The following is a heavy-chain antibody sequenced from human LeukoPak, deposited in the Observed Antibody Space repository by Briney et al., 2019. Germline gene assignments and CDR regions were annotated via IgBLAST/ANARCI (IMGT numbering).Heavy chain of an antibody. V-gene: IGHV1-2*02. CDR2: IDPNSGGT. J-gene: IGHJ1*01. CDR3: ARGGGGLQH. D-gene: IGHD2-15*01. CDR1: GYSFTAYF. Sequence: GASVKVSCKTSGYSFTAYFMHWVRLAPGQGLEWVGWIDPNSGGTNYAQKFQGRVTMTRDTSISTAYMELSSLMSDDTAIYYCARGGGGLQHWGQGTLVTVSS.